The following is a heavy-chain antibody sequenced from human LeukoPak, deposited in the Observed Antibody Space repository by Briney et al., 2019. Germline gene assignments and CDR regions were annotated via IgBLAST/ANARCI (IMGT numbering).Heavy chain of an antibody. CDR3: AREHYYDSSGYYAYYFDY. Sequence: SQTLSLTCAISGDSVSSNSAAWNWIRQSPSRGLEWLGRTYYRSKWYNDYAVSVKSRITINTETSKNQFSLQLNSVTPEDTAVYYCAREHYYDSSGYYAYYFDYWGQGTLVTVSS. D-gene: IGHD3-22*01. J-gene: IGHJ4*02. CDR2: TYYRSKWYN. CDR1: GDSVSSNSAA. V-gene: IGHV6-1*01.